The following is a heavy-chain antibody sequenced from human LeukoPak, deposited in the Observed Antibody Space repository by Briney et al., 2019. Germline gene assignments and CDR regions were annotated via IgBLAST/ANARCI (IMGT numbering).Heavy chain of an antibody. CDR2: INWNGGSK. D-gene: IGHD3-9*01. Sequence: PGGSLRLSCAASGFTFGDYGMSWVRQAPGKGLEWVSGINWNGGSKDYADSVKGRFTISRDNAKNSLYLQMNSLRAEDTALYYCARDPTYYDILTGYGGSYYYNMDVWGKGTTVTVSS. J-gene: IGHJ6*03. V-gene: IGHV3-20*04. CDR1: GFTFGDYG. CDR3: ARDPTYYDILTGYGGSYYYNMDV.